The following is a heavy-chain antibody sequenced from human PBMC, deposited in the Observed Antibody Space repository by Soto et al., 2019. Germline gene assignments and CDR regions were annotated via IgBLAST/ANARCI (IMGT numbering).Heavy chain of an antibody. CDR3: ARGVTVFGLVSRFWFDP. CDR2: IYNSGIT. J-gene: IGHJ5*02. V-gene: IGHV4-30-4*01. Sequence: SETLSLTCTVSGGXISSGDYSWSWVRQSPGKGLEWIGHIYNSGITYYNPSLKSRVVISIDTSRNQFSLRLNSLTAADRAVYFCARGVTVFGLVSRFWFDPWGQGTVVTVSS. D-gene: IGHD3-3*01. CDR1: GGXISSGDYS.